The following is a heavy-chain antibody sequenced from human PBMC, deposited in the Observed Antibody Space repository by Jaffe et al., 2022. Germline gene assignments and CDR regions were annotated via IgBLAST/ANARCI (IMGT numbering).Heavy chain of an antibody. CDR1: GGSISSGGYS. CDR2: IYHSGST. D-gene: IGHD4-4*01. J-gene: IGHJ4*02. Sequence: QLQLQESGSGLVKPSQTLSLTCAVSGGSISSGGYSWSWIRQPPGKGLEWIGYIYHSGSTYYNPSLKSRVTISVDRSKNQFSLKLSSVTAADTAVYYCARGKDYSNYPSPYFDYWGQGTLVTVSS. CDR3: ARGKDYSNYPSPYFDY. V-gene: IGHV4-30-2*01.